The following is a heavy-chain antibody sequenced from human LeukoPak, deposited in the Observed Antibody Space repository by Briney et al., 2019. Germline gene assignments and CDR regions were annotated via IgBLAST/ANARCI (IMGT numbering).Heavy chain of an antibody. CDR1: GFTFSSYS. CDR2: ISSSSSYI. D-gene: IGHD2-21*02. CDR3: ARAATAKTYYYYYMDV. V-gene: IGHV3-21*01. Sequence: GGSLRLSCAASGFTFSSYSMNWVRQAPGKGLEWVSSISSSSSYIYYADSVKGRFTISRDNAKNSLYLQMNSLRAEDTAVYYCARAATAKTYYYYYMDVWVKGTTVTVSS. J-gene: IGHJ6*03.